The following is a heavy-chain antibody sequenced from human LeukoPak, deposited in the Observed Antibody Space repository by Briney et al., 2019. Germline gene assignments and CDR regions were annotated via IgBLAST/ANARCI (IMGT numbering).Heavy chain of an antibody. V-gene: IGHV4-34*01. CDR2: INHSGSN. CDR3: ARGRAIFGVVSPWFDP. CDR1: GRFFSGYY. D-gene: IGHD3-3*01. Sequence: PSETLSLPCAVPGRFFSGYYWTWLRHPPGKGLEWIGEINHSGSNNYHPSLRVRVTITIHTSKNQLSLNLSSVTAADTAVYYCARGRAIFGVVSPWFDPWGQGIMVTVSS. J-gene: IGHJ5*02.